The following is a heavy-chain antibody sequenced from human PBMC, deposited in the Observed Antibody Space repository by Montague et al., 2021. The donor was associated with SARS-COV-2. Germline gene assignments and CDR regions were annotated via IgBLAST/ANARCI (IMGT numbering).Heavy chain of an antibody. V-gene: IGHV4-39*01. J-gene: IGHJ4*02. D-gene: IGHD3-22*01. CDR1: GGSISSAYFY. CDR2: IYYDGKT. CDR3: ARHALSYGISANCSPVGAIDF. Sequence: SETLSLTCTVSGGSISSAYFYWGWIRQPPGKGLEWIGTIYYDGKTYYNSSLSSRVFLSADTSNNHFSLEPNSVTTSDTAVYYCARHALSYGISANCSPVGAIDFCGQGILITVSS.